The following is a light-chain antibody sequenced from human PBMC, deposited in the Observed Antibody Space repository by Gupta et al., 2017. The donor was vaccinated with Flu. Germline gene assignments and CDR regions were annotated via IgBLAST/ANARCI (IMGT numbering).Light chain of an antibody. Sequence: QSALTQPASGSGSPAQAITLCCTGTSSDVGGYNYVSWYQQHPGRDPKLMIYEVSNRPSGVSNRFSGSKSGNTASLTISGLQAEDEADYYCSSYTSSSTQVFGTGTKVTVL. CDR1: SSDVGGYNY. V-gene: IGLV2-14*01. J-gene: IGLJ1*01. CDR2: EVS. CDR3: SSYTSSSTQV.